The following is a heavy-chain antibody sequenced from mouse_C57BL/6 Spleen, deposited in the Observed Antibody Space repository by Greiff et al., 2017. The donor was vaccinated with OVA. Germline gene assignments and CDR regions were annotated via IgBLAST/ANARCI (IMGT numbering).Heavy chain of an antibody. CDR3: ARERVTGTSAMDY. J-gene: IGHJ4*01. Sequence: EVKLQESGAELVKPGASVKLSCTASGFNIKDYYMHWVKQRPEQGLEWIGRIDPEDGETKYAPKFQGKATITADTSSNTAYLQLSSLTSEDTAVYYCARERVTGTSAMDYWGQGTSVTVSS. CDR2: IDPEDGET. V-gene: IGHV14-2*01. D-gene: IGHD4-1*01. CDR1: GFNIKDYY.